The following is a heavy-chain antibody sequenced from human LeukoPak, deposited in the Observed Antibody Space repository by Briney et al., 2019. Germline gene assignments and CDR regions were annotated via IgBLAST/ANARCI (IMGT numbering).Heavy chain of an antibody. CDR1: GYTFTSYD. V-gene: IGHV1-8*01. Sequence: ASVKVSCKASGYTFTSYDINWVRQATGQGLEWMGWMNPNSGNTGYAQKFQGRVTMTRSTSISTAYMELSRLRSGDTAVYYCARGGDYYDSSGYYDDAFDIWGQGTMVTVSS. CDR2: MNPNSGNT. CDR3: ARGGDYYDSSGYYDDAFDI. J-gene: IGHJ3*02. D-gene: IGHD3-22*01.